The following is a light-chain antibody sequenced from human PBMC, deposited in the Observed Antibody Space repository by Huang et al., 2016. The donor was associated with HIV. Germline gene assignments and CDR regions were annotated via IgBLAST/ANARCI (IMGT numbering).Light chain of an antibody. Sequence: DIQMTQSPSSLSASIGDRVTITCRASQGIRNLLAWIQQKPGKAPRSLIYAASSLRSRVPSNFSGSGSGTEFTLTINSLQPEDFATYYCQQYKSYPFTFGLGTRLEIK. J-gene: IGKJ5*01. CDR3: QQYKSYPFT. CDR2: AAS. CDR1: QGIRNL. V-gene: IGKV1-16*02.